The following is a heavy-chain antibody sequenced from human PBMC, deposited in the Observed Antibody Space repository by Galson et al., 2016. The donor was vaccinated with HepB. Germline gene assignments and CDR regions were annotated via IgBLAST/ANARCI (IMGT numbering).Heavy chain of an antibody. CDR3: AREPHCSGNTCYKVGYYGMDV. J-gene: IGHJ6*02. CDR1: GFTFSNYW. V-gene: IGHV3-7*04. D-gene: IGHD2-2*02. Sequence: SLRLSCAASGFTFSNYWMHWVRQAPGKGLEWVANMKPDGSEAYYVDSMRGRFIVSRDNTKNSLYLQMNSLRAEDTAVYYCAREPHCSGNTCYKVGYYGMDVWGQGTSVTVSS. CDR2: MKPDGSEA.